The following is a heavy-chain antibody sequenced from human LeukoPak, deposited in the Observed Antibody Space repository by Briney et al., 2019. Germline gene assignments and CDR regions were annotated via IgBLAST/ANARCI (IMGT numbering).Heavy chain of an antibody. V-gene: IGHV4-61*05. D-gene: IGHD5-24*01. CDR2: IYYSGRT. CDR1: GGSISSSTYY. J-gene: IGHJ3*02. CDR3: ARGRWLPNAFDI. Sequence: SETLSLTCTVSGGSISSSTYYWAWIRQPPGKGLEWIGYIYYSGRTDYNPSLRSRVTISVDTSKHQFSMKLKSVTAADTAVYFCARGRWLPNAFDIWGQGTMVTVFS.